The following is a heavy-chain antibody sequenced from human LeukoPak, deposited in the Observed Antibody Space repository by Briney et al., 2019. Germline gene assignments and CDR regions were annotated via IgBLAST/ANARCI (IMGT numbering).Heavy chain of an antibody. D-gene: IGHD1-14*01. CDR2: IKEDGSEK. CDR1: GFTFSSFW. V-gene: IGHV3-7*01. CDR3: ARDAVTAY. J-gene: IGHJ4*02. Sequence: SGGSLRLSCAASGFTFSSFWMSWVRQAPGKGLEWVANIKEDGSEKYYVDSVKGRFTISRDNAKNSLFLQMNSLRTEDTAVYYCARDAVTAYWGQGTLVTVSS.